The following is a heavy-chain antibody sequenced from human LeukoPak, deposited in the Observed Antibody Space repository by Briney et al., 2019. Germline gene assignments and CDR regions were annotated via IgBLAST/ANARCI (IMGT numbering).Heavy chain of an antibody. J-gene: IGHJ3*02. V-gene: IGHV4-59*01. CDR3: ARDRFGDPFAFDI. CDR2: IYYSGST. CDR1: GGSISSYY. Sequence: SETLSLTCTVSGGSISSYYWSWIRQPPGKGLEWIGYIYYSGSTNYNPSLKSRVTISVDTSKNQFSLKLSSVTAADTAVYYCARDRFGDPFAFDIWGQGTMVTVSS. D-gene: IGHD3-16*01.